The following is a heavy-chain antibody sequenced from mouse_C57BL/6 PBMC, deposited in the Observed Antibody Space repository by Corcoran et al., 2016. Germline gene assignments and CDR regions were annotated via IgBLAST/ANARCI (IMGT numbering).Heavy chain of an antibody. CDR2: IYPGSGNT. CDR1: GYTFTDYY. D-gene: IGHD3-2*02. V-gene: IGHV1-76*01. CDR3: ARCSGYEYDMDY. J-gene: IGHJ4*01. Sequence: QVQLKQSGPELVRPGASVKLSCKASGYTFTDYYINWVKQRPGQGLEWIASIYPGSGNTYYNEKFKGKATLTAEKSSSTAYMQLSSLTSEDSAVYFCARCSGYEYDMDYWGQGTSVTVSS.